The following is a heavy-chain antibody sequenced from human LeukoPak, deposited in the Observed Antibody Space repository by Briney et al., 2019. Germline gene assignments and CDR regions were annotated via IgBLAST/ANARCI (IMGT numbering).Heavy chain of an antibody. D-gene: IGHD6-19*01. J-gene: IGHJ5*02. Sequence: SETLSLSCTVSGGSISSYYWSWIRQPPGKGLEWIGYIYTSGSTNYNPSLKSRVTISVDTSKNQFSLKLSSVTAADTAVYYCARAVAAYNWFDPWGQGTLVTVSS. V-gene: IGHV4-4*09. CDR1: GGSISSYY. CDR3: ARAVAAYNWFDP. CDR2: IYTSGST.